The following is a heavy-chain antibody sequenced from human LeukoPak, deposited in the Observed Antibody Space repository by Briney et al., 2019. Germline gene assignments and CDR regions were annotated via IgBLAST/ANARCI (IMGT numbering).Heavy chain of an antibody. V-gene: IGHV1-2*02. D-gene: IGHD2-2*01. Sequence: GASVKVSCKASGYTFTGYYMHWVRQAPGQGLERMGWINPNSGGTNYAQKFQGRVTMTRDTSISTAYMELSRLRSDDTAVYYCARVGSRVYYNYYMDVWGKGTTVTVSS. J-gene: IGHJ6*03. CDR2: INPNSGGT. CDR1: GYTFTGYY. CDR3: ARVGSRVYYNYYMDV.